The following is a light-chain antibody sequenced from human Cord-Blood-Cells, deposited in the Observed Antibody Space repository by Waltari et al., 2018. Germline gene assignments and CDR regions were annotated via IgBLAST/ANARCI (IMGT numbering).Light chain of an antibody. CDR2: GAS. CDR3: QQYGSSPYS. J-gene: IGKJ2*03. Sequence: EIVLTQSPGTLSLSPGERATLSCKASQSLSSSYLAWYQQKPGQAPRLLIYGASSRATGIPDRFSGSGSGTHFTLTIRRLEPEDFAVYYCQQYGSSPYSFGQGTKLEIK. V-gene: IGKV3-20*01. CDR1: QSLSSSY.